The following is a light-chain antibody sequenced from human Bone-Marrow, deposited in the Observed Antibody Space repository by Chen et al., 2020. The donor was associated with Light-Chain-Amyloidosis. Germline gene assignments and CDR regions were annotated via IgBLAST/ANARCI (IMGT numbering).Light chain of an antibody. CDR1: QSVSSN. CDR2: GAS. CDR3: QQYTKWPPYT. Sequence: EIVMTQSPATLSVSPGERATLSCRASQSVSSNLAWYQQKPGQAPRLLIYGASTRATSIPARFSGSGSGTEFTLTISSLQSEDFAVYYCQQYTKWPPYTFGQGIKLEIK. J-gene: IGKJ2*01. V-gene: IGKV3-15*01.